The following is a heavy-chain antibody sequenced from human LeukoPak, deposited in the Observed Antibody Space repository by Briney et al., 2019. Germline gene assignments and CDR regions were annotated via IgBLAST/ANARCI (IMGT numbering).Heavy chain of an antibody. CDR3: AGLSMYSSSWYGDWFDP. Sequence: ASVKVSCKASGYTFTGYYMHWVRQAPGQGLEWMGWINPNSGGTNYAQKFQGRVTMTRDTSISTAYMELSRLTSDDTAVYYCAGLSMYSSSWYGDWFDPRGQGTLVTVSS. CDR1: GYTFTGYY. J-gene: IGHJ5*02. D-gene: IGHD6-13*01. V-gene: IGHV1-2*02. CDR2: INPNSGGT.